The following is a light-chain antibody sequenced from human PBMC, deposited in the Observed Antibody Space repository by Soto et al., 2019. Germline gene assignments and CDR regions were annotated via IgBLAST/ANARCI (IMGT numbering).Light chain of an antibody. CDR2: GAS. V-gene: IGKV3-20*01. CDR3: QNYGNAPLT. CDR1: QSVIRY. J-gene: IGKJ5*01. Sequence: EIVMTQSPATLSVSPGERATLSCRASQSVIRYLAWYQQRPGQAPRLLVYGASSRATGIPERFSGSVSETDFTLSISRLEPEDFAVYYCQNYGNAPLTFGQGTRLEI.